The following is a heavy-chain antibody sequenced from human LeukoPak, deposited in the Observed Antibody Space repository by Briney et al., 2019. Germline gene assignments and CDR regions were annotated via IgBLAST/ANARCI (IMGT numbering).Heavy chain of an antibody. CDR1: GFTFSSYS. CDR3: ARVSVSREYFDWLGESSY. J-gene: IGHJ4*02. Sequence: PGGSLRLSCAASGFTFSSYSMNWVRRAPGKGLEWVSSISSSSSYIYYADSVKGRFTISRDNAKNSLYLQMNSLRAEDTAVYYCARVSVSREYFDWLGESSYWGQGTLVTVSS. D-gene: IGHD3-9*01. CDR2: ISSSSSYI. V-gene: IGHV3-21*01.